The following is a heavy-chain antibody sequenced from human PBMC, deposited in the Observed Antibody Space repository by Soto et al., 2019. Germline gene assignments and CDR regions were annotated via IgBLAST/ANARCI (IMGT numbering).Heavy chain of an antibody. CDR1: GYSFTSYW. CDR2: IDPSDSYT. V-gene: IGHV5-10-1*01. J-gene: IGHJ6*02. D-gene: IGHD4-4*01. Sequence: PGESLKISCKGSGYSFTSYWISWVRQMPGKGLEWMGRIDPSDSYTNYSPSFQGHVTISADKSISTAYLQWSSLKASDTAMYYCASLDRDYSTTYYYGMDVWGQGTTVTVSS. CDR3: ASLDRDYSTTYYYGMDV.